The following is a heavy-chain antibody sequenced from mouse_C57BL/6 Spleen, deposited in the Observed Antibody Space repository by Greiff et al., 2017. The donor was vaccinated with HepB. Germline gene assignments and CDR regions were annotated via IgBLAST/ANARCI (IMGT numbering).Heavy chain of an antibody. CDR3: ARGGYGSPYYFDY. D-gene: IGHD1-1*01. V-gene: IGHV5-4*03. Sequence: EVKLMESGGGLVKPGGSLKLSCAASGFTFSSYAMSWVRQTPEKRLEWVATISDGGSYTYYPDNVKGRFTISRDNAKNNLYLQMSHLKSEDTAMYYCARGGYGSPYYFDYWGQGTTHAVSS. CDR2: ISDGGSYT. J-gene: IGHJ2*01. CDR1: GFTFSSYA.